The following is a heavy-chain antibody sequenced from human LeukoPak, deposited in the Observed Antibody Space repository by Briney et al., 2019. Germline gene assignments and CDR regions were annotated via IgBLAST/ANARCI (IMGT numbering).Heavy chain of an antibody. CDR3: ARDPQTHIVVVGGFDY. CDR2: IKQDGSEK. D-gene: IGHD2-21*01. Sequence: PGGSLRLSCAASGFTFSSYSMSWVRQAPGKGLEWVANIKQDGSEKYYVDSVKGRFTISRDNAKNSLYLQMNSLRAEDTAVYYCARDPQTHIVVVGGFDYWGQGTLVTVSS. V-gene: IGHV3-7*01. J-gene: IGHJ4*02. CDR1: GFTFSSYS.